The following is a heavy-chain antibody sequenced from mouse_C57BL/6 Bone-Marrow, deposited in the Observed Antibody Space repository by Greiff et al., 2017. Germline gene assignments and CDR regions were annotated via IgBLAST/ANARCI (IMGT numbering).Heavy chain of an antibody. CDR3: ARSYYYGSYWYVDV. V-gene: IGHV7-1*01. D-gene: IGHD1-1*01. CDR1: GFTFSDFY. J-gene: IGHJ1*03. CDR2: SRNKANDYTT. Sequence: EVQLVESGGGLVQSGRSLRLSCATSGFTFSDFYMEWVRQAPGKGLEWIAASRNKANDYTTEDSSSVKGRVTVSRDTSQSILYLQMNAMRAADTAIDYCARSYYYGSYWYVDVWGTGTTVTVT.